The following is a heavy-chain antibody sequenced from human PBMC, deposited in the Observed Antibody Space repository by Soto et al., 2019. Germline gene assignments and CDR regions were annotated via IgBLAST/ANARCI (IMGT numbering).Heavy chain of an antibody. V-gene: IGHV4-30-2*01. J-gene: IGHJ6*02. CDR1: GGSISSGGYS. CDR2: IYHSGST. Sequence: PSETLSLTCAVSGGSISSGGYSWSWIRQPPGKCLEWIGYIYHSGSTYYNPSLKSRVTISVDRSRNQFSLKLSSVTAADTAVYYCASYDFWSGYYTYYYYYGMDVWGQGTTVTVYS. D-gene: IGHD3-3*01. CDR3: ASYDFWSGYYTYYYYYGMDV.